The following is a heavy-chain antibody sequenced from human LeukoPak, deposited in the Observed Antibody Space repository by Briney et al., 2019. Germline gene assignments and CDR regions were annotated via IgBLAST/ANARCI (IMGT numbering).Heavy chain of an antibody. D-gene: IGHD1-26*01. J-gene: IGHJ5*02. CDR3: ARAVGAFDP. V-gene: IGHV4-61*02. CDR1: GGSISSGSYY. CDR2: IYTSGST. Sequence: SETLSLTCTVSGGSISSGSYYWSWIRQPAGKGLEWIGRIYTSGSTNYNPSLKSRVTISVDTSKNQLSLKLSSVTAADTAVYYCARAVGAFDPWGQGTLVTVSS.